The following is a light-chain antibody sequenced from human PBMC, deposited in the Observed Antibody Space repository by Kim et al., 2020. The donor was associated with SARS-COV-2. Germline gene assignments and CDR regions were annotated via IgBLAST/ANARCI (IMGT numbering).Light chain of an antibody. J-gene: IGLJ3*02. CDR3: QAWDSSTGV. V-gene: IGLV3-1*01. CDR1: KWGDKY. CDR2: QDS. Sequence: SVSPGQTASITCSGDKWGDKYACWYQQKPGQSPVLVIYQDSKRPSGIPERFSGSNSGNTATLTIRGTQAMDEADYYCQAWDSSTGVFGGGTKLTVL.